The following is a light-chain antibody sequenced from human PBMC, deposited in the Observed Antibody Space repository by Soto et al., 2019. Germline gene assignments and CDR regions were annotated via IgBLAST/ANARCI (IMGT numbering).Light chain of an antibody. CDR1: QSISSY. J-gene: IGKJ2*01. CDR3: HQSYSTPYT. V-gene: IGKV1-39*01. Sequence: DIPMTQSPSSLSASVGDRVTITCRASQSISSYLNWYQQKPGKAPKLLIYAASSLQSGVPSRFSGSGSGTDFILTMSSLQPEDFATHYCHQSYSTPYTFGQGTRLEI. CDR2: AAS.